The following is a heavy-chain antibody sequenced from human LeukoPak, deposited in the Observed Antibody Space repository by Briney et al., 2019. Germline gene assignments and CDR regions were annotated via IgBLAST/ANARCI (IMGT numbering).Heavy chain of an antibody. J-gene: IGHJ6*03. Sequence: PSETLSLTCSVSGGAFSRYYWSWIRQPPGKGLEWIGYIYYSGSTNYNPSLKSRVTISVDTSKNQFSLKLSSVTAADTAVYYCASGAYSYYYMDVWGKGTTVTISS. V-gene: IGHV4-59*01. CDR1: GGAFSRYY. CDR3: ASGAYSYYYMDV. D-gene: IGHD1-26*01. CDR2: IYYSGST.